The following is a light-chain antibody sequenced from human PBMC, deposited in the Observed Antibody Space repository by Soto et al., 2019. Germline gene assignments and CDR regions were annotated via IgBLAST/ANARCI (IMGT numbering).Light chain of an antibody. CDR3: QQRSNWPPIT. V-gene: IGKV1-39*01. Sequence: DIQITQSASSLSASVGDRVTITCQASQNINNYLNWYQQKPGRAPKLLIYAASSLQSGVPSRFSGSGSGTDFTLTISSLEPEDFAVYYCQQRSNWPPITFGQGTRLEIK. CDR2: AAS. J-gene: IGKJ5*01. CDR1: QNINNY.